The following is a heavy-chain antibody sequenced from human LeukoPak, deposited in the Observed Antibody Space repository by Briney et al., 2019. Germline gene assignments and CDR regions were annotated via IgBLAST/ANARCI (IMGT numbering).Heavy chain of an antibody. CDR2: IYYSGNS. CDR1: GGSISTYY. D-gene: IGHD3-22*01. J-gene: IGHJ5*02. Sequence: SETLSLTCTVSGGSISTYYWSWIRQPPGKGLEWIGYIYYSGNSNYNPSLESRVTISVDTSKNQFSLKLSSVTAADTAVYYCAGLGASGNGYLSWFDPWGQGTLVTVSS. CDR3: AGLGASGNGYLSWFDP. V-gene: IGHV4-59*01.